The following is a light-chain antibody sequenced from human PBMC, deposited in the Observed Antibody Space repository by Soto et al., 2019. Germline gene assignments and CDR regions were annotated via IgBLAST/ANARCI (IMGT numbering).Light chain of an antibody. Sequence: QSALTQPACVSGSPGQSITISCTGTSSDVGGSNYVSWYQQHPGKAPKLIIYDVNNRPSGISNRFSGSKSGNTASLTISGLQAEDEADYYCSSYRSGSTLVFGGGTKLTVL. J-gene: IGLJ2*01. V-gene: IGLV2-14*03. CDR2: DVN. CDR1: SSDVGGSNY. CDR3: SSYRSGSTLV.